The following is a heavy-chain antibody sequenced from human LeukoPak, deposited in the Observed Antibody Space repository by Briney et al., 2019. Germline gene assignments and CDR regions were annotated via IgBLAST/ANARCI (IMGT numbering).Heavy chain of an antibody. Sequence: SQTLSLTCTVSGGSISSGGYYWSWIRQHPGKGLEWIGYIYYSGSTYYNPSLKSRVTISVDTSKNQFSLKLSSVTAADTAVYYCARDTIFGVVYNWFDPWGQGTLVTVSS. CDR2: IYYSGST. J-gene: IGHJ5*02. V-gene: IGHV4-31*03. CDR3: ARDTIFGVVYNWFDP. CDR1: GGSISSGGYY. D-gene: IGHD3-3*01.